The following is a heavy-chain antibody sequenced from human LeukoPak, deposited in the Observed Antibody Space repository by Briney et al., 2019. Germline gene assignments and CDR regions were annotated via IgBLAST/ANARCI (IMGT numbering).Heavy chain of an antibody. CDR3: ARQLEYYYGSGSLMDV. D-gene: IGHD3-10*01. Sequence: SETLSLTCTVSGGSINNYYWTWVRQPPGKGLEWIGYVSYMRTTNYNPSLKSRVTISIDTSGKQFSLKLSSVTAADTAVYYCARQLEYYYGSGSLMDVWGQGTTVTVSS. V-gene: IGHV4-59*08. CDR1: GGSINNYY. J-gene: IGHJ6*02. CDR2: VSYMRTT.